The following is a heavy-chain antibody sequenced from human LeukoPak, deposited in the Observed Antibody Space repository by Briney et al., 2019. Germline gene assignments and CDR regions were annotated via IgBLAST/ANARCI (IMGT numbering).Heavy chain of an antibody. V-gene: IGHV4-39*01. CDR3: AGSIMITFGGVIVMTPFDY. CDR2: IYYSGST. J-gene: IGHJ4*02. D-gene: IGHD3-16*02. CDR1: GGSISSSSYY. Sequence: SETLSLTCTVSGGSISSSSYYWGWIRQPPGTGLEWIGSIYYSGSTYYNPSLKSRVTISADTSKNQFSLKLSSVTAADTAVYYCAGSIMITFGGVIVMTPFDYWGQGTLVTVSS.